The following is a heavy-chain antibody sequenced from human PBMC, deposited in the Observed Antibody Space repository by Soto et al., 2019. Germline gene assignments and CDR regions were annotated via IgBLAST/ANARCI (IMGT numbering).Heavy chain of an antibody. V-gene: IGHV3-23*01. Sequence: GGSLRLSCAASGFTFSSYAMSWVRQAPGKGLEWVSAISGSGGSTYYADSVKGRFTISRDNSKNTLYLQMNSLRAEDTAVYYCAKEAQPSDEKMYYHDSSGYYHENWGQGTQVTVSS. CDR3: AKEAQPSDEKMYYHDSSGYYHEN. D-gene: IGHD3-22*01. CDR2: ISGSGGST. J-gene: IGHJ4*02. CDR1: GFTFSSYA.